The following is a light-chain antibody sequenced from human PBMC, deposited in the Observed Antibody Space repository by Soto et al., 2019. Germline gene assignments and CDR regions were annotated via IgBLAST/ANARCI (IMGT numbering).Light chain of an antibody. V-gene: IGKV3-20*01. Sequence: ESMLTQSPGTLSLSPGERATLSCRASQSVSTRYLAWYQQKTGQAPRLLIYGASIRAAGITDRFSGSGSGTDFTITISRLEPEDFAVYYCHQFGNSPLAFTFGQGTKLEI. CDR1: QSVSTRY. CDR2: GAS. CDR3: HQFGNSPLAFT. J-gene: IGKJ2*01.